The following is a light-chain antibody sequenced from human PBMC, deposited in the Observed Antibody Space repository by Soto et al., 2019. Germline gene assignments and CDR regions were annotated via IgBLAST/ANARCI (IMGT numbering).Light chain of an antibody. V-gene: IGKV3-20*01. CDR2: GAS. J-gene: IGKJ3*01. Sequence: EIVLTQSPGTLSLSPGERATLSCRASQSVSSSYLAWYQQKPGQAPKLLIYGASSRATGIPDRFSGSGSGTVFTLTINRLEPEDFAVYYCQQYGTSPITFGPGTKVDIK. CDR3: QQYGTSPIT. CDR1: QSVSSSY.